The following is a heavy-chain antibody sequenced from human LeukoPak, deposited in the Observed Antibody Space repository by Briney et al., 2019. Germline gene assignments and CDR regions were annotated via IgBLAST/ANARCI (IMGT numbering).Heavy chain of an antibody. D-gene: IGHD2-15*01. V-gene: IGHV3-7*03. CDR2: IKEYGTEK. CDR3: AKQLGYCSDGSCYFPY. CDR1: GFTFSRYW. J-gene: IGHJ4*02. Sequence: GGSLRLSCEASGFTFSRYWMNWVRQAPGKGLEWVANIKEYGTEKYLVDSVKGRFTISRDNSKSTLCLQMNSLRAEDTAVYYCAKQLGYCSDGSCYFPYWGQGTLVTVSS.